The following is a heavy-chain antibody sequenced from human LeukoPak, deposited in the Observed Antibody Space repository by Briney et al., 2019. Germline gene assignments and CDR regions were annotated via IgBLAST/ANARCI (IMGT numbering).Heavy chain of an antibody. CDR3: ARDRRYFDTGGLGGPDY. D-gene: IGHD2-8*02. J-gene: IGHJ4*02. V-gene: IGHV3-21*01. CDR1: GFPFSTYT. Sequence: PGGSLRLSCAASGFPFSTYTMSWVRQAPGKGLEWVSSISSSSSYIYYADSMKGRFTISRDNAKNSLFLQMNNLRAEDTAVYYCARDRRYFDTGGLGGPDYWGQGTLITVSS. CDR2: ISSSSSYI.